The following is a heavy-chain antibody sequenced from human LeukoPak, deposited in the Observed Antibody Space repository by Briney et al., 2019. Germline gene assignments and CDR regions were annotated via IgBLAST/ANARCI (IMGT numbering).Heavy chain of an antibody. V-gene: IGHV1-2*02. J-gene: IGHJ4*02. CDR3: ARDQTEQQLGDIDY. D-gene: IGHD6-13*01. CDR2: INPNSGGT. CDR1: GYTFTGYY. Sequence: GASVKVSCKASGYTFTGYYMHWVRQAPGQGLEWMGWINPNSGGTNYAQKFQGRVTMTRDTSISTAYMELSRLRSDDTAVYYCARDQTEQQLGDIDYWGQGTLVTVFS.